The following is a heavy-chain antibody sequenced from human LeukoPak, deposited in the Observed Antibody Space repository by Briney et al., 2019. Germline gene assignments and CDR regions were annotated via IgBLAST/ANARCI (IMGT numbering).Heavy chain of an antibody. V-gene: IGHV3-30*18. J-gene: IGHJ6*04. CDR1: GFTFGTYA. D-gene: IGHD4-17*01. CDR2: ISYDGSNK. CDR3: AKNARDYGDYDHYGMDV. Sequence: GRSLRLSCAASGFTFGTYAMHWVRPAPGKGLEWVAVISYDGSNKYYADSVKGRFTISRDNSKNTLYLQMNSLRPEDTAVYYCAKNARDYGDYDHYGMDVWGKGTTVTVSS.